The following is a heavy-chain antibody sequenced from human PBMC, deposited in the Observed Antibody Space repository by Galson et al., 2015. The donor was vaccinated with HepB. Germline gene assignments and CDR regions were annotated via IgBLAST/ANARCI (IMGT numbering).Heavy chain of an antibody. Sequence: YYWSWIRQPPGKGLESIGYIYFSGSTNYNPSLKSRVTISVDTSKNEFSLKLSSVTAADTAVYYCARAVVPAPAPFDYWGQGTLVTVSS. V-gene: IGHV4-59*01. J-gene: IGHJ4*02. D-gene: IGHD2-2*01. CDR1: YY. CDR3: ARAVVPAPAPFDY. CDR2: IYFSGST.